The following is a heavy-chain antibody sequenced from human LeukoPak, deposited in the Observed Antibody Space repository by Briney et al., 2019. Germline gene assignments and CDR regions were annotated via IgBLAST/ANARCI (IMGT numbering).Heavy chain of an antibody. CDR2: IYPGDSDT. Sequence: GESLKISCKGSGYSFTSYWIGWVRQMPGKGLEWMGIIYPGDSDTRYSPSFQGQVTISADKSISTAYLQWSSLKASDTAMYYCARHLPETHYDSSGPSDYWGQGTLVTVSS. V-gene: IGHV5-51*01. D-gene: IGHD3-22*01. CDR3: ARHLPETHYDSSGPSDY. J-gene: IGHJ4*02. CDR1: GYSFTSYW.